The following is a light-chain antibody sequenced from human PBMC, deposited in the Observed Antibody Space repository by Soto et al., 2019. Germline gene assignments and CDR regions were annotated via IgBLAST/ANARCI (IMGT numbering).Light chain of an antibody. Sequence: DIQITQSPSTLSGSVGDRVTITCLSSQTISSWLAWYQQKPGKAPKLLIYKASTLKSGAPSRFSGSGSGTEFTLTISSLQPDDFATYYCQHYNSYSEAFGQGTKVDI. J-gene: IGKJ1*01. CDR1: QTISSW. CDR3: QHYNSYSEA. V-gene: IGKV1-5*03. CDR2: KAS.